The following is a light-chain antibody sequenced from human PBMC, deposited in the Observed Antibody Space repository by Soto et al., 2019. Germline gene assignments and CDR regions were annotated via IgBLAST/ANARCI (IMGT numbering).Light chain of an antibody. J-gene: IGLJ1*01. CDR1: SSDVGSYNR. Sequence: QCVLTQPPSVSGSPGQSVTISCTGTSSDVGSYNRVSWYQQPPGTAPKLMIYEVSNRPSGVPDRFSGSKSGNTASLTISGLQAEDEADYSSSSYTSSSTYVFGTGTKVTV. CDR2: EVS. V-gene: IGLV2-18*02. CDR3: SSYTSSSTYV.